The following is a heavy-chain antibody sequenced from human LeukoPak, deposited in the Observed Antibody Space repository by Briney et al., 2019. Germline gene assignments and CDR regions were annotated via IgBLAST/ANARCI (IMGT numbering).Heavy chain of an antibody. CDR1: RFTVSSNY. D-gene: IGHD3-10*01. V-gene: IGHV3-53*01. CDR2: IYSGGST. J-gene: IGHJ6*02. CDR3: ARDRDYYYGMDV. Sequence: GGSLRLSCAASRFTVSSNYMSWVRQAPGKGLEWVSVIYSGGSTYYADSVKGRFTISRDNSKNTLYLQMNSLRAEDTAVYYCARDRDYYYGMDVWGQGTTVTVSS.